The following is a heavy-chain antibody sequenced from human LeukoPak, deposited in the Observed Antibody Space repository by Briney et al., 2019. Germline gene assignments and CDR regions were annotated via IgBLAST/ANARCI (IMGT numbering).Heavy chain of an antibody. V-gene: IGHV4-4*07. Sequence: SETLSLTCTVSGGSISSYHWSWIRQPAGKGLEWNGRVFRSGTTDYNPSLKSRVMISVDTSKNQFSLKLSSVTAADTAVYYCSRDNGMVIDYNYMDVWGTGATVTVSS. CDR3: SRDNGMVIDYNYMDV. D-gene: IGHD2-8*01. J-gene: IGHJ6*03. CDR1: GGSISSYH. CDR2: VFRSGTT.